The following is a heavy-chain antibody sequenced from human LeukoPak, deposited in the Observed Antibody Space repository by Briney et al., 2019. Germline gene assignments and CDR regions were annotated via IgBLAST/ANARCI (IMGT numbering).Heavy chain of an antibody. D-gene: IGHD5-24*01. J-gene: IGHJ5*02. V-gene: IGHV1-18*01. CDR2: ISAYNGNT. CDR1: GYTFTSYG. Sequence: ASVKVSCKASGYTFTSYGINWVRQAPGQGLEWMGWISAYNGNTNYAQKFKGRVTLTRDMSTSTDYLELSSLRSEDTAVYYCARDNSVRDEAWWFNPWGQGTLVTVSS. CDR3: ARDNSVRDEAWWFNP.